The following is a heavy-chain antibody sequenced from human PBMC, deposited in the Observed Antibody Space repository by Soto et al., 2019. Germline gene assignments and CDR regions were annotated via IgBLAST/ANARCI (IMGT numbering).Heavy chain of an antibody. Sequence: GGSLRLSCAASGFTFSSYAMIWVRQAPGKGLEWVSAISGSGGSTYYADSVKGRFTISRDNSKNTLYLQMNSLRAEDTAVYYCAKDDGEDIVVVVAATGAFDIWGQGTMVTVSS. V-gene: IGHV3-23*01. D-gene: IGHD2-15*01. CDR1: GFTFSSYA. CDR3: AKDDGEDIVVVVAATGAFDI. CDR2: ISGSGGST. J-gene: IGHJ3*02.